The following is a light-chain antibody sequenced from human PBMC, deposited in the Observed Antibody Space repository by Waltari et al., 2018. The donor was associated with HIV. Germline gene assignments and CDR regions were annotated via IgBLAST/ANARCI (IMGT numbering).Light chain of an antibody. J-gene: IGLJ2*01. CDR1: SSNTGAVSD. CDR3: QSYDSTLNAAVV. V-gene: IGLV1-40*01. CDR2: GNK. Sequence: QSVLTQPPSVSGSPGQRVTISCTGSSSNTGAVSDVHWSQQIPGTAPKLLISGNKNRPSGVPDRCSASKSGTSASLAITGLQPEDEADYFCQSYDSTLNAAVVFGGGTKLTVL.